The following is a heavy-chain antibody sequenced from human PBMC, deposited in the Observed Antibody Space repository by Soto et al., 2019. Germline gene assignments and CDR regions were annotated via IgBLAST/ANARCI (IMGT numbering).Heavy chain of an antibody. CDR3: ARDDLSGWYNYYYYYGMDV. J-gene: IGHJ6*02. CDR2: IYHSGST. CDR1: GYSISSGYY. D-gene: IGHD6-19*01. Sequence: SETLSLTCAVSGYSISSGYYWGWIRQPPGKGLEWIGSIYHSGSTYYNPSLKSRVTISVDTSKNQFSLKLSSVTAADTAVYYCARDDLSGWYNYYYYYGMDVWGQGTTVTVYS. V-gene: IGHV4-38-2*02.